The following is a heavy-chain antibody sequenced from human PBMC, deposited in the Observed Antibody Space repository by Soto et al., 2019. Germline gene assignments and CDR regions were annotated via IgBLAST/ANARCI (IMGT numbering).Heavy chain of an antibody. Sequence: PRRSLRLSCAASGFTFSSYSMNWFRQAPGKGLEWVSYISSSSSTIYYADSVKGRFTISRDNAKNSLYLQMNSLRDEDTAVYYCARAQVRGVIDWLSHHYSYCMDVWGTGIIVTVSS. CDR1: GFTFSSYS. CDR2: ISSSSSTI. V-gene: IGHV3-48*02. D-gene: IGHD3-10*01. CDR3: ARAQVRGVIDWLSHHYSYCMDV. J-gene: IGHJ6*04.